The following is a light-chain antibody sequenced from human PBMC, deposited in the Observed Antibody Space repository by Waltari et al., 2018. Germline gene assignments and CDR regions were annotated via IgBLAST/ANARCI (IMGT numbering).Light chain of an antibody. V-gene: IGLV3-21*03. CDR2: DDS. Sequence: SYVLTQPPSVSVAPGRTAPITCGGDNLGSQGVNWYQQRPGQAPVLVVYDDSDRPSDIPERFSGSISGNMATLTVSRVEAGDEADYYCQVWDSSRDLVLIGGGTKLTVL. CDR3: QVWDSSRDLVL. CDR1: NLGSQG. J-gene: IGLJ2*01.